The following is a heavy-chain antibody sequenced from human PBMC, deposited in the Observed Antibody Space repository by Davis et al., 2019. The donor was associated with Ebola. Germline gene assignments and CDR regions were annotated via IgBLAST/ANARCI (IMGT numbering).Heavy chain of an antibody. CDR3: ARGTGDEEWLFDY. V-gene: IGHV3-7*01. CDR1: GFTFSSYW. D-gene: IGHD7-27*01. J-gene: IGHJ4*02. CDR2: IKQDGSEK. Sequence: PGGSLRLSCAASGFTFSSYWMSWVRQAPGKGLEWVANIKQDGSEKYYVDSVKGRFTISRDNSKNTLYLQMNSLRAEDTAVYYCARGTGDEEWLFDYWGQGTLVTVSS.